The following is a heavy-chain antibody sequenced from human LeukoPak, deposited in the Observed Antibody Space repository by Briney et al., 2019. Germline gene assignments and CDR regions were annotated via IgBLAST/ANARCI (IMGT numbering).Heavy chain of an antibody. Sequence: GASVKVSCKASGYTFTSYAMHWVRQAPGQRLEWMGWINAGNGNTKYSQKFQGRVTITRDTSTSTAYMELSSLRSEDTAVYYCATGYSSGWCRSDDYFDYWGQGTLVTVSS. CDR1: GYTFTSYA. V-gene: IGHV1-3*01. CDR3: ATGYSSGWCRSDDYFDY. J-gene: IGHJ4*02. D-gene: IGHD6-19*01. CDR2: INAGNGNT.